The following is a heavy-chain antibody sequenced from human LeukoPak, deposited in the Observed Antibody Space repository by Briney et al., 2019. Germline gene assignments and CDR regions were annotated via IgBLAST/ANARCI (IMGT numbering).Heavy chain of an antibody. CDR3: AREGSTTRDYYDSSGYYLGEYFQH. Sequence: SVKVSCKASGGTFSSYAISWVRQAPGQGLEWMGGIIPIFGTANYAQKFQGRVTITADKSTSTAYMELSSLRSEDTAVYYCAREGSTTRDYYDSSGYYLGEYFQHWGQGTLVTVSS. V-gene: IGHV1-69*06. CDR2: IIPIFGTA. J-gene: IGHJ1*01. CDR1: GGTFSSYA. D-gene: IGHD3-22*01.